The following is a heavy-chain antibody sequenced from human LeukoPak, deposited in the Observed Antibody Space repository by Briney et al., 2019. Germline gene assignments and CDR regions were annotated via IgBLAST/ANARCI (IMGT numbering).Heavy chain of an antibody. Sequence: SETLSLTCTVSGGSISSYYWSWIRQPPGKGLEWIGYIYYSGSTYYNPSLKSRVTISVDTSKNQFSLKLSSVTAADTAVYYCAGESGRAGDSSGYYFVSKDYWGQGTLVTVSS. J-gene: IGHJ4*02. D-gene: IGHD3-22*01. CDR1: GGSISSYY. CDR2: IYYSGST. CDR3: AGESGRAGDSSGYYFVSKDY. V-gene: IGHV4-59*12.